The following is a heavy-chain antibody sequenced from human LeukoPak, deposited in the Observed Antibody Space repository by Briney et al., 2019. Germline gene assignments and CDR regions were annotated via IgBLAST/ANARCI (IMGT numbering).Heavy chain of an antibody. V-gene: IGHV4-59*08. CDR2: IHNSGET. Sequence: SETLSLTCTISGASMTNYYWSWIRQPPGKGLEWMAYIHNSGETKYNPSLKSRITISVDTSENQFSLKLSSVTAADTAVYYCARQPGGTAAFDIWGQGTTVTVSA. D-gene: IGHD1-14*01. J-gene: IGHJ3*02. CDR1: GASMTNYY. CDR3: ARQPGGTAAFDI.